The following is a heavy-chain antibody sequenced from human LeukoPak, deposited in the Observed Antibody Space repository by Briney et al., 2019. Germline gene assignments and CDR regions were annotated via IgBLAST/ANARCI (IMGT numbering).Heavy chain of an antibody. V-gene: IGHV4-4*02. D-gene: IGHD5-24*01. CDR1: GDSISSSNW. CDR3: ARGLEDGYKYYFDY. J-gene: IGHJ4*02. CDR2: ISHTGST. Sequence: SETLSLTCTVSGDSISSSNWWNWVRLPPGKGLDWIGEISHTGSTKYSPSLKDRVTISKDNSKNQFSLKLNSVTAADTAVYYCARGLEDGYKYYFDYWGQGTLVTVSS.